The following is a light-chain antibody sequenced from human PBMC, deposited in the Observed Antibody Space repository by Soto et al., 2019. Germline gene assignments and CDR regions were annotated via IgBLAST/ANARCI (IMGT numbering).Light chain of an antibody. V-gene: IGLV2-14*03. J-gene: IGLJ1*01. CDR2: DVG. Sequence: QSAMTQPASVSGSPGQSITVSCTGTNSVVGAYSYVSWYQQYPGKAPKLLIYDVGARPSGISDRFSGSKSGNTASLTISGLQPEDEADYYCSSYTAFTTYVFGSGTKVTVL. CDR3: SSYTAFTTYV. CDR1: NSVVGAYSY.